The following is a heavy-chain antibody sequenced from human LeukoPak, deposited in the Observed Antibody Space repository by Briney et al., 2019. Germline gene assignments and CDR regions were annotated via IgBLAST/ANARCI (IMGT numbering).Heavy chain of an antibody. J-gene: IGHJ5*02. D-gene: IGHD5-12*01. CDR2: IIPILGIA. CDR1: GGTFSSYA. Sequence: GASVKVSCKASGGTFSSYAISWVRQAPGQGLEWMGRIIPILGIANYAQKFQGRVTITANKSTSTAYMELSSLRSEDTAVYYCVRPGYSGYEYWFDPWGQGTLVTVSS. CDR3: VRPGYSGYEYWFDP. V-gene: IGHV1-69*04.